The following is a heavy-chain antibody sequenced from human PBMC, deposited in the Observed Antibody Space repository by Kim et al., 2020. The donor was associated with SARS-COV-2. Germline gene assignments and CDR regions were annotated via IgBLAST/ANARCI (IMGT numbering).Heavy chain of an antibody. CDR2: INPNSGGT. D-gene: IGHD2-2*02. J-gene: IGHJ6*02. CDR3: ARGLVVPAAIGPYYYGMDV. V-gene: IGHV1-2*02. CDR1: GYTFTGYY. Sequence: ASVKVSCKASGYTFTGYYMHWVRQAPGQGLEWMGWINPNSGGTNYAQKFQGRVTMTRDTSISTAYMELSRLRSDDTAVYYCARGLVVPAAIGPYYYGMDVWGQGTTVTVSS.